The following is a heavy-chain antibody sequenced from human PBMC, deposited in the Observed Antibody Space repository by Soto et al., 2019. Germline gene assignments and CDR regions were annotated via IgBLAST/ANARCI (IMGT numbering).Heavy chain of an antibody. CDR3: ARDWNAGIFDY. V-gene: IGHV3-33*01. CDR2: IWYDAVGK. CDR1: RFPFQKFS. J-gene: IGHJ4*02. D-gene: IGHD1-1*01. Sequence: RGSPRLSISECRFPFQKFSLPRVPQAPGKGLEWVAMIWYDAVGKYYADSVKGRFTISRDHSKNTLSLQMDSLTAEDTAVYYCARDWNAGIFDYWGQGTLVTVSS.